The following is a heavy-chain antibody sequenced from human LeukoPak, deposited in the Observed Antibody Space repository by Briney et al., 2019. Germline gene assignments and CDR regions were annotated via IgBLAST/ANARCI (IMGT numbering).Heavy chain of an antibody. CDR2: IKQDGSEK. Sequence: PGGSLRLSCAASGFTFSSYWMSWVRQAPGKGLEWVANIKQDGSEKYYVDSVKGRFTISRDNAKNSLYLQMNSLRAEDTAVYYCARKYYYYDSSGPTTYWGQGTLVTVSS. J-gene: IGHJ4*02. CDR1: GFTFSSYW. CDR3: ARKYYYYDSSGPTTY. V-gene: IGHV3-7*01. D-gene: IGHD3-22*01.